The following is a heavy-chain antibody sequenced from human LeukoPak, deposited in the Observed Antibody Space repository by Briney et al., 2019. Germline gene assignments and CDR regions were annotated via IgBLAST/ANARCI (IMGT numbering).Heavy chain of an antibody. CDR2: IVVGSGNT. J-gene: IGHJ5*02. CDR1: GFTFLKSA. CDR3: VADVVSAVGVLAS. D-gene: IGHD2-15*01. Sequence: SVRVSCKDSGFTFLKSAVQWVRQTRGQRREWIGWIVVGSGNTNYAQKFAERVTITRDMSTGTAYMELSSLRSEDTAVYYCVADVVSAVGVLASWGQGTLVTVSS. V-gene: IGHV1-58*01.